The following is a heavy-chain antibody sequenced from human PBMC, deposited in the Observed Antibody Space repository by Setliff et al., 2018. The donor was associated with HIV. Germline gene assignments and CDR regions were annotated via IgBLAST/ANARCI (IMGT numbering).Heavy chain of an antibody. Sequence: ASVKVSCKASGYNFSTYALHWVRQAPGQRLEWLGWMNAASGKTKYSEEFQSRISFTRDTSAKTAYLELTKLTSEDMAIYYCVRVRVGGSLYSDFWGQGTPGTVSS. CDR2: MNAASGKT. D-gene: IGHD1-26*01. J-gene: IGHJ4*02. CDR3: VRVRVGGSLYSDF. V-gene: IGHV1-3*03. CDR1: GYNFSTYA.